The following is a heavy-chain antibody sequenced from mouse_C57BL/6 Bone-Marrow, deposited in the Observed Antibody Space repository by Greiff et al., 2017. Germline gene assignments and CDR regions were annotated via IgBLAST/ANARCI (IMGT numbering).Heavy chain of an antibody. CDR3: ASEEISDGARDY. V-gene: IGHV1-69*01. D-gene: IGHD2-3*01. J-gene: IGHJ4*01. CDR2: IDPSDSYT. Sequence: VQLQQPGAELVMPGASVKLSCKASGYTFTSYWMHWVKQRPGQGLEWIGEIDPSDSYTNYNQKFQGKSTLTVNKSSNTPYMQLSILTSEDSAVYYGASEEISDGARDYWGQGTSVTVSS. CDR1: GYTFTSYW.